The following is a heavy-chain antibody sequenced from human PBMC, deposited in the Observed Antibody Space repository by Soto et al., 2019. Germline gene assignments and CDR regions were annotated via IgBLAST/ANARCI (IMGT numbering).Heavy chain of an antibody. CDR3: ASYFGIRKYCGDDEGYYYYDMDV. V-gene: IGHV4-31*03. Sequence: PSETLSLTCTVSGGSISSGGYYWSWIRQHPGKGMKRIGYIYYSGSTYYNPSLKSRVTISVDTSKNQFSLKLSSLTAAATAVYYCASYFGIRKYCGDDEGYYYYDMDV. CDR2: IYYSGST. D-gene: IGHD2-21*01. CDR1: GGSISSGGYY. J-gene: IGHJ6*03.